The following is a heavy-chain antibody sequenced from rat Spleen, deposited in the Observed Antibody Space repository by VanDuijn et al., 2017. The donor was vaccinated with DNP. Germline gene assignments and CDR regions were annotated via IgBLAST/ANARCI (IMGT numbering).Heavy chain of an antibody. Sequence: EVQLVESGGGLVLPGRSMKLSCAASGFTFSNYNMAWVRQAPTKDLEWVAYIRYDGGGTKYADSVKGRFTISRDNAKNTLYLQMNSLRSEDMATYYCVRWNSGHFDYWGQGVMVPVSS. J-gene: IGHJ2*01. CDR3: VRWNSGHFDY. V-gene: IGHV5-22*01. D-gene: IGHD4-3*01. CDR2: IRYDGGGT. CDR1: GFTFSNYN.